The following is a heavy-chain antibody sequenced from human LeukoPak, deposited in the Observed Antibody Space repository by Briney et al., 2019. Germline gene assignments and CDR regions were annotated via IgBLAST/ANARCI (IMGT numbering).Heavy chain of an antibody. V-gene: IGHV1-69*06. CDR1: GGTFSSYA. D-gene: IGHD6-19*01. J-gene: IGHJ4*02. Sequence: SVKVSCKASGGTFSSYAISWVRQAPGQGLEWMGRIIPIFGAANYAQKFQGRVTITADKSTSTAYMELSSLRSEDTAVYYCARAGYSSGWYGYWGQGTLVTVSS. CDR2: IIPIFGAA. CDR3: ARAGYSSGWYGY.